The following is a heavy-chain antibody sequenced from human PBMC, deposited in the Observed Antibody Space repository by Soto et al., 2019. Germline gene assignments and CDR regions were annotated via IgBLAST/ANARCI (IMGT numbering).Heavy chain of an antibody. CDR3: ARGQQYYDSSGYRY. V-gene: IGHV4-34*01. CDR2: INHSGST. Sequence: QVQLQQWGAGLLKPSETLPLTCAVYGGSFSGYYWSWIRQPPGQGLEWIGEINHSGSTNYNPSLKSRVTISVDTSKNQFSLKLSSVTAADTAVYYCARGQQYYDSSGYRYWGQGTLVTVSS. CDR1: GGSFSGYY. J-gene: IGHJ4*02. D-gene: IGHD3-22*01.